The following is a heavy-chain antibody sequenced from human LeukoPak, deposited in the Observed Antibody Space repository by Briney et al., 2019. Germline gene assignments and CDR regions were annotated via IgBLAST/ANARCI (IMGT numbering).Heavy chain of an antibody. J-gene: IGHJ4*02. CDR3: ARDSLVVVITMGDY. CDR1: GVTFSSYA. CDR2: ISGSGGST. V-gene: IGHV3-23*01. D-gene: IGHD3-22*01. Sequence: GGSLRLSCAASGVTFSSYAMSWVRQAPGKGLEWVSGISGSGGSTNYADSAKGRFTISRDNPKNTLYLQMNSLRAEDTAVYYCARDSLVVVITMGDYWGQGTLVTVSS.